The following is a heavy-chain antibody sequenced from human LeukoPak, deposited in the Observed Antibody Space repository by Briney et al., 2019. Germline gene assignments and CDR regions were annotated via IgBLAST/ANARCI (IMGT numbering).Heavy chain of an antibody. Sequence: GGSMRLSCAAAGFTFSSYDLHWVRQPTGKGLEWVSTIGTAGDTYYPGSVKGRFTISRENAKNSLYLQMNSLRAGDTAVYYCARSRDGYNLWYFDLWGRGTLVTVSS. J-gene: IGHJ2*01. CDR2: IGTAGDT. V-gene: IGHV3-13*01. D-gene: IGHD5-24*01. CDR3: ARSRDGYNLWYFDL. CDR1: GFTFSSYD.